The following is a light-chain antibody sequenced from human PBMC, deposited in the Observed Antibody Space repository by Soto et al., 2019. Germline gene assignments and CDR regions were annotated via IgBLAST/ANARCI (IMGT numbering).Light chain of an antibody. V-gene: IGKV3-20*01. CDR1: QSVTTQ. Sequence: IVLTQSPGTLSLSPGERATLSCRASQSVTTQLAWYQQKPGQAPRLIIHGASSRATGVPDRITGSGSGTDFTLSISRLEAEDFAVYYCQQYGGSTRTFGQGTKVEIK. CDR2: GAS. CDR3: QQYGGSTRT. J-gene: IGKJ1*01.